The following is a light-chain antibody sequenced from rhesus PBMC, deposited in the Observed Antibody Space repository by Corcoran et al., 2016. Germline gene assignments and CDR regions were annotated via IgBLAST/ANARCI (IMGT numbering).Light chain of an antibody. CDR1: SSVSTS. J-gene: IGKJ1*01. CDR2: GTS. CDR3: QQGNSIPWT. Sequence: IVLTQSPTSMAVSQGERVTISCTASSSVSTSYLHWFRQRPGFPPRLLVFGTSSLAAGVPARFSGRGSGTPYTLTISNMEAEDAAYYYCQQGNSIPWTFGQGTKVEIK. V-gene: IGKV3-42*01.